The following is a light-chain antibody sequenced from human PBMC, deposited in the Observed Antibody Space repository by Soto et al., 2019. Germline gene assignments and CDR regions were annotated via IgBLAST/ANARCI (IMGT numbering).Light chain of an antibody. J-gene: IGLJ2*01. CDR1: SGDSNYA. CDR3: QTWGAGIVR. CDR2: LNRDGSH. V-gene: IGLV4-69*01. Sequence: QSVLTQSPSASASLGASGKLTCTLSSGDSNYAIAWHQRQPEKGPRYLVKLNRDGSHSKGDGIPNRFSGSSSVAQRYLTISIHQCEDEADYYCQTWGAGIVRFGGGTKRTVL.